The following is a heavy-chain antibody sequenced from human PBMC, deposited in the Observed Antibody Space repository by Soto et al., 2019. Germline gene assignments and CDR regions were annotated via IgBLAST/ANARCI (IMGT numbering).Heavy chain of an antibody. Sequence: QVQLVQSGAEVKEPGSSVKVSCKASGGTFANFIMNWVRQTPGQGLEWMGGIVPMFGTATYAEKFKGRVTISATESTSTAYRELTSRRSEYTAVYYCTSNRTYGSSLSECSDMDVGGQGTAVTVS. CDR2: IVPMFGTA. J-gene: IGHJ6*02. V-gene: IGHV1-69*01. CDR1: GGTFANFI. CDR3: TSNRTYGSSLSECSDMDV. D-gene: IGHD6-6*01.